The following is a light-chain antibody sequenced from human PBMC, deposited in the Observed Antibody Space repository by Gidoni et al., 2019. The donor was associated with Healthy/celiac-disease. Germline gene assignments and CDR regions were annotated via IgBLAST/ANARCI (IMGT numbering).Light chain of an antibody. Sequence: QSALTQPASVSGSPGQSITIACPGTSSDVGSYNLVSWYQQHPGKAPKLMIYEVSKRPSGVSNRFSGSKSGNTASLTISGLQAEDEADYYCCSYAGSSTFYVFGTGPKVTVL. CDR1: SSDVGSYNL. V-gene: IGLV2-23*02. J-gene: IGLJ1*01. CDR2: EVS. CDR3: CSYAGSSTFYV.